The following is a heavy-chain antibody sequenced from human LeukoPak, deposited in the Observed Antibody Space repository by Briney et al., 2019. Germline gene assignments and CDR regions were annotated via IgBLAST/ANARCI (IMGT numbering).Heavy chain of an antibody. V-gene: IGHV4-61*02. CDR3: ARDLGYSYAHDY. CDR2: IYTSGST. J-gene: IGHJ4*02. CDR1: GDSISSGSYY. Sequence: SQTLSLTCTVSGDSISSGSYYWSWIRQPAGKGLEWIGRIYTSGSTNYNPSLKSRVTISVDTSKNQFSLKLSSVTAADTDVYYCARDLGYSYAHDYWGQGNLVTVSS. D-gene: IGHD5-18*01.